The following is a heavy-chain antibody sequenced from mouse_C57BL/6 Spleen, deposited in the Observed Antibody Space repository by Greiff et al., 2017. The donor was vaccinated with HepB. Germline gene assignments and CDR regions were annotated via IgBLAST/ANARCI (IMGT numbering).Heavy chain of an antibody. CDR1: GYTFTSYW. Sequence: VQLQESGAELVKPGASVKMSCKASGYTFTSYWITWVKQRPGQGLEWIGDIYPGSGSTNYNEKFKSKATLTVDTSSSTAYMQLSSLTSEDSAVYYCARGDYGNYEAYWGQGTLVTVSA. CDR2: IYPGSGST. CDR3: ARGDYGNYEAY. J-gene: IGHJ3*01. V-gene: IGHV1-55*01. D-gene: IGHD2-1*01.